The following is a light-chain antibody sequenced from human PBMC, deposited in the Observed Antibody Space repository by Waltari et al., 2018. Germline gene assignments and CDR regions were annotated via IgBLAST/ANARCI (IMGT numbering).Light chain of an antibody. CDR2: EVT. CDR3: SSYAGSNNLGV. CDR1: TSDVGGYNY. V-gene: IGLV2-8*01. J-gene: IGLJ3*02. Sequence: QSALTQPPSASGSLGPSVTISCTGTTSDVGGYNYVSWYQQHPGKAPKLVIYEVTRRPSGVPDRFSGSKSGNTASLTVSGLQAEDEANYYCSSYAGSNNLGVFGGGTKLTVL.